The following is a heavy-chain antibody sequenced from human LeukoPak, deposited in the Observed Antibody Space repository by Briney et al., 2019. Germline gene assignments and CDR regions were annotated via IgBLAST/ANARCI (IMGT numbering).Heavy chain of an antibody. Sequence: RAGGSLRLSCAASGFTFSSYWMHWVRQAPGKGLVWVSRINSDGSSTNYADSVKGRFTISRDNAKNTLYLQMNSLRAEDTAVYYCARNADYGDSNPFDYWGQGTLVTVSS. CDR1: GFTFSSYW. J-gene: IGHJ4*02. V-gene: IGHV3-74*01. CDR2: INSDGSST. CDR3: ARNADYGDSNPFDY. D-gene: IGHD4-17*01.